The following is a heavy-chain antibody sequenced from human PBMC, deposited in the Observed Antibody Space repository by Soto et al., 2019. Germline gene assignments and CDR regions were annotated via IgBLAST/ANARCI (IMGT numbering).Heavy chain of an antibody. CDR3: ARDWGPDIVVVPAPGGMDV. V-gene: IGHV1-69*01. J-gene: IGHJ6*02. Sequence: QVQLVQSGAEVKKPGSSVKVSCKASGGTFSSYAISRVRQAPGQGLEWMGGIIPIFGTANYAQKFQGRVTITADESTSTAYMELSSLRSEDTAVYYCARDWGPDIVVVPAPGGMDVWGQGTTVTVSS. CDR1: GGTFSSYA. CDR2: IIPIFGTA. D-gene: IGHD2-2*01.